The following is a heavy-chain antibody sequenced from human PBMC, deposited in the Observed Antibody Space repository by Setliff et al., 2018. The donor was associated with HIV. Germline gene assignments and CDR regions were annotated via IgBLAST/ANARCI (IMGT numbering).Heavy chain of an antibody. CDR2: AGSADYGGNA. J-gene: IGHJ4*02. CDR3: ARGRATHVRWELDY. Sequence: PSETLSLTCTVSGASFSSGGYYWTWIRQHPVRGLEWIGSAGSADYGGNAYYNPSLKSRVTISVETSKNQFSLKLSSVTAADTAVYYCARGRATHVRWELDYWGQGTLVTVSS. V-gene: IGHV4-39*07. CDR1: GASFSSGGYY. D-gene: IGHD1-26*01.